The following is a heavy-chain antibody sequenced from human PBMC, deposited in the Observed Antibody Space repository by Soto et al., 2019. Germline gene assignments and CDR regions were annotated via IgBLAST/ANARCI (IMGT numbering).Heavy chain of an antibody. Sequence: XRLSCAASEFPFSNYGMHWVRQAPGKGLEWVAHISYDGSNKHYADSVKGRFTISRDNSKNMLFLQMSSLRTEDTAVYYCAGGQYYFDYCGQGTRVSVSS. CDR1: EFPFSNYG. CDR2: ISYDGSNK. V-gene: IGHV3-30*03. J-gene: IGHJ4*02. CDR3: AGGQYYFDY. D-gene: IGHD2-15*01.